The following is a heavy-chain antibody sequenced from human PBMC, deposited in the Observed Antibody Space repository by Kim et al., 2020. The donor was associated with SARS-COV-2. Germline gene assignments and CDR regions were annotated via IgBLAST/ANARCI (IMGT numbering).Heavy chain of an antibody. CDR2: IYSGDTT. CDR1: GFTVSGNH. Sequence: GGSLRLSCAASGFTVSGNHMNWVRQAPGKGLEWVSVIYSGDTTYYADSVKGRFTISRDKSKNTLYLQMNSLRVEDAAVYYCARRTSSTYGMDVWGQGTTVTVSS. D-gene: IGHD6-13*01. V-gene: IGHV3-66*01. J-gene: IGHJ6*02. CDR3: ARRTSSTYGMDV.